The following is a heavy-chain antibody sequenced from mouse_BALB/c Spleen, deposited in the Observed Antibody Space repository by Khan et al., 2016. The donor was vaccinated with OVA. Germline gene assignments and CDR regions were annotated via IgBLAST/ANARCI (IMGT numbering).Heavy chain of an antibody. CDR2: ISSVAYSI. CDR1: GFTFIDYG. Sequence: EVELVESGGGLVQPGGSRKLSCAASGFTFIDYGMAWVRQTPGKGPEWIAFISSVAYSIYYADTVTGRFTLSRENAKNTLYLEMSSLRSDDTAMYYCARGGLAYWGQGTLVTVSA. CDR3: ARGGLAY. J-gene: IGHJ3*01. V-gene: IGHV5-15*02.